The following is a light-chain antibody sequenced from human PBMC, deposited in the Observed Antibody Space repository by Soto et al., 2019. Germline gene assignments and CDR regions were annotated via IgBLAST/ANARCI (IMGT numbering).Light chain of an antibody. Sequence: QSALTQPASVSGSPGQSITISCTGTSSDVGGYNYVSWYQQHPGKAPKLMIYDVSNRPSRVSNRFSGSKSGNTASLTISGLQAEDEAEYYCSSYTSSSLYVFGTGTKVTVL. CDR3: SSYTSSSLYV. V-gene: IGLV2-14*01. J-gene: IGLJ1*01. CDR1: SSDVGGYNY. CDR2: DVS.